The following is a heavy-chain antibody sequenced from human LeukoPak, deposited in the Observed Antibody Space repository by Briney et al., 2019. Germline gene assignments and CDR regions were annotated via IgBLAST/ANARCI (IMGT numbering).Heavy chain of an antibody. J-gene: IGHJ4*02. D-gene: IGHD3-22*01. CDR2: IYYSGST. CDR1: GGSISSGGYY. CDR3: ARVGVNDSSGYHIVYFDY. V-gene: IGHV4-31*03. Sequence: SQTLSLTCIVSGGSISSGGYYWSWIRQHPGKGLEWIGYIYYSGSTYYNPSLKSRVTISVDTSKNQFSLKLSSVTAADTAVYYCARVGVNDSSGYHIVYFDYWGQGTLVTVSS.